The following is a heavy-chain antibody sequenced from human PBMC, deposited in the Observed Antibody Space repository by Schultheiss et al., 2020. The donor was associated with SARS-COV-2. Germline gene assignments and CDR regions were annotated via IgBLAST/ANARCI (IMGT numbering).Heavy chain of an antibody. Sequence: SETLSLTCAVYGGSFSGYYWSWIRQSAGKGLEWIGRIHTSGSTNYNPSLRSRVTISVDTSKNQFSLKLRSVTAADTALYYCARGRTNLVVPAAMAYYYYGMDVWGQGTTVTVSS. CDR2: IHTSGST. CDR3: ARGRTNLVVPAAMAYYYYGMDV. CDR1: GGSFSGYY. D-gene: IGHD2-2*01. J-gene: IGHJ6*02. V-gene: IGHV4-59*10.